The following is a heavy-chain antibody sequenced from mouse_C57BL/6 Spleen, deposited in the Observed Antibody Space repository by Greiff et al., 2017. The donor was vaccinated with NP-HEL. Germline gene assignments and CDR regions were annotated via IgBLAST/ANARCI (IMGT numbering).Heavy chain of an antibody. CDR2: IDPANGNT. Sequence: VQLQQSVAELVRPGASVKLSCTASGFNIKNTYMHWVKQRPEQGLEWIGRIDPANGNTKYAPKFQGKATITADTSSNTAYLQLSSLTSEDTAIYYCARSSYGYGSSSYYFDYWGQGTTLTVSS. V-gene: IGHV14-3*01. CDR3: ARSSYGYGSSSYYFDY. D-gene: IGHD1-1*01. J-gene: IGHJ2*01. CDR1: GFNIKNTY.